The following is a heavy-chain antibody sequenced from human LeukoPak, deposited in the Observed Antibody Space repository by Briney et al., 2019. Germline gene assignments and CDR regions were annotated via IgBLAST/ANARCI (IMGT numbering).Heavy chain of an antibody. J-gene: IGHJ4*02. V-gene: IGHV3-30*18. CDR2: ISYDGSNK. CDR1: GFTFSSYA. D-gene: IGHD1-7*01. CDR3: AKIRGNLRANYLDY. Sequence: GGSLRLSCAASGFTFSSYAMHWVRQAPGQGLEWVAVISYDGSNKYYADSVKGRFTISRDNSKNTLYLQMISLRAEDTAVYYCAKIRGNLRANYLDYWGQGTLVTVSS.